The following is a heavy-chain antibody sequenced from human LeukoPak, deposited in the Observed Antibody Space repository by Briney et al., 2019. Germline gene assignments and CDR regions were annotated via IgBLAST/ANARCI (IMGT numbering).Heavy chain of an antibody. Sequence: GGSLRLSCAASGFTFSSYGMHWVRQAPVKGLEWVAVISYDGGDKYYADSVEGRFTISSDNSKNTLYLQMNSLRAEDTAVYYCANQDGVWGQGTLVTVSS. CDR1: GFTFSSYG. CDR3: ANQDGV. D-gene: IGHD4-17*01. CDR2: ISYDGGDK. J-gene: IGHJ4*02. V-gene: IGHV3-30*18.